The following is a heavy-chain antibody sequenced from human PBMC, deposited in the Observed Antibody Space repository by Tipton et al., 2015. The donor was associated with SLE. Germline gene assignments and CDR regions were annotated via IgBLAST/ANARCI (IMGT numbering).Heavy chain of an antibody. J-gene: IGHJ6*02. Sequence: TLSLTCNVSGGSISNLYWSWIRQPPGKPLEWIGYVYYGGSTKYNPSLKSRVTISVDRSKNQLSLNLSSVTAADTAVYYCARAPLYYYDSSGYYGMDVWGQGTTVIVSS. CDR1: GGSISNLY. CDR2: VYYGGST. V-gene: IGHV4-59*11. CDR3: ARAPLYYYDSSGYYGMDV. D-gene: IGHD3-22*01.